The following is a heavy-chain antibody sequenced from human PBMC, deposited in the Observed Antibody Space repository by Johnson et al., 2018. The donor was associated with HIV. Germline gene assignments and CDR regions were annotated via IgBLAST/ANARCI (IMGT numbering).Heavy chain of an antibody. CDR2: ISWNSGSI. V-gene: IGHV3-9*01. J-gene: IGHJ3*02. CDR3: AKDMAARTFDAFDI. CDR1: GLTFDDYA. Sequence: VQLVESGGGVVQPGRSLRLSCAASGLTFDDYAMHWVRQAPGKGLEWVSGISWNSGSIGYADSVKGRFTISRDNAKNSLYLQMNSLRAEDTALYYCAKDMAARTFDAFDIWGQGTMVTVSS. D-gene: IGHD6-6*01.